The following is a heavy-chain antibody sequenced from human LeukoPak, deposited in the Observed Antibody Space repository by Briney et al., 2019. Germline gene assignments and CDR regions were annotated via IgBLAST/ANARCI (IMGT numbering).Heavy chain of an antibody. CDR3: ARASGYSGYDPFDY. Sequence: GGSLRLSCAASGFTVRSNYMSWVRQAPGKGLEWVSVIYSGGDTYYADSVKGRFTISRDNSKNTLYLQMNTLRAEDTAVYYCARASGYSGYDPFDYWGQGTLVTVSS. CDR2: IYSGGDT. D-gene: IGHD5-12*01. CDR1: GFTVRSNY. V-gene: IGHV3-53*01. J-gene: IGHJ4*02.